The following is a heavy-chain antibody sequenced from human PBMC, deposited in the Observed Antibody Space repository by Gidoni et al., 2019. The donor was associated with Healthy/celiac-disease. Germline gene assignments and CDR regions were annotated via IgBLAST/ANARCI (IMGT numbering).Heavy chain of an antibody. D-gene: IGHD6-19*01. J-gene: IGHJ4*02. Sequence: EVQLLESGGGLVQPGGSLRLSCAASGFTFSSYAMSWVLQAPGKGLEWVAAISGSGGSTYYADSVKGRFTISRDNSKNTLYLQMNSLRAEDTAVYYCAKDRRAVAGEFDYWGQGTLVTVSS. CDR3: AKDRRAVAGEFDY. CDR2: ISGSGGST. CDR1: GFTFSSYA. V-gene: IGHV3-23*01.